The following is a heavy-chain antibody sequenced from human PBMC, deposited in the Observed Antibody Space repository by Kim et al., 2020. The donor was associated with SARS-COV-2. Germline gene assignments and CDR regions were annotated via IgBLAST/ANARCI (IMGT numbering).Heavy chain of an antibody. Sequence: GGSLRLSCAASGFTFSDYYMSWIRQAPGKGLEWVSYISSSSSYTNYADSVKGRFTISRDNAKNSLYLQMNSLRAEDTAVYYCARAPGGYCTNGVCYGGVWFDPWGQGTLVTVSS. D-gene: IGHD2-8*01. V-gene: IGHV3-11*05. J-gene: IGHJ5*02. CDR2: ISSSSSYT. CDR1: GFTFSDYY. CDR3: ARAPGGYCTNGVCYGGVWFDP.